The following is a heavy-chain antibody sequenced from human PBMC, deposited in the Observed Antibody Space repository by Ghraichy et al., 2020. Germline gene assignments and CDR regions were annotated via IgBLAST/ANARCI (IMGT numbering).Heavy chain of an antibody. CDR1: GGSISSRNYH. CDR3: ARRGDY. Sequence: SETLFLTCTVSGGSISSRNYHWGWIRQPPGKGLEWIGSVFYSGSTYYKPSLKSRVTISLDTSKNQFSLELRSVTAADTAVYYCARRGDYWGQGTLVTVSS. V-gene: IGHV4-39*01. CDR2: VFYSGST. J-gene: IGHJ4*02.